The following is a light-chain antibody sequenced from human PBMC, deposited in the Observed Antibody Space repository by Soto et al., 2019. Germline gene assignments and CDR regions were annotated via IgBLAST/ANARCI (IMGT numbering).Light chain of an antibody. CDR1: SSDVGGYNY. CDR3: SSYTSSSTSV. Sequence: TGTSSDVGGYNYVSWYQQHPGKAPKLMIYDVSNRPSGVSNRFSGSKSGNTASLTISGVQAEDEADYYYSSYTSSSTSVLGTLTKVTFL. CDR2: DVS. J-gene: IGLJ1*01. V-gene: IGLV2-14*04.